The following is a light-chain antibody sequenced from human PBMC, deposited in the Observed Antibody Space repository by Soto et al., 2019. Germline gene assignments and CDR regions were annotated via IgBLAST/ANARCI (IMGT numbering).Light chain of an antibody. Sequence: DIHITHSPCALSASVVERVTITFLASQIVSSRLAWYQQKPGKAPKVLIYDASSLNIGVPSRFSGSGSGTEFALTIISLQPDDFATYYCQKRYDWPWKFGLGTKVDIK. CDR3: QKRYDWPWK. V-gene: IGKV1-5*01. J-gene: IGKJ1*01. CDR2: DAS. CDR1: QIVSSR.